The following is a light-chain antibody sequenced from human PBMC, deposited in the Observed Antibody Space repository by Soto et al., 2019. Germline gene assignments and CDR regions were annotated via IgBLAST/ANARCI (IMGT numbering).Light chain of an antibody. CDR1: QSISNY. Sequence: DIQMTQSPSSLSASVGDRVTITCRASQSISNYLNWYQQKPGKAPKFLIYAASSLRTGVPSRFSGSGSGTDFTLTISSLQPEDFATYYWQQSYNSPPTFGQGTKVEIK. CDR3: QQSYNSPPT. CDR2: AAS. J-gene: IGKJ1*01. V-gene: IGKV1-39*01.